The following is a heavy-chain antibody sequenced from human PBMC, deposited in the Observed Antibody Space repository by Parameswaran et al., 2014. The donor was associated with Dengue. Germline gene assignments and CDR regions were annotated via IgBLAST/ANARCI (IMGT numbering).Heavy chain of an antibody. CDR3: ARASRAAPAVSHYGSGSATDFDY. J-gene: IGHJ4*02. V-gene: IGHV1-18*01. D-gene: IGHD3-10*01. Sequence: VRQMPGKGLEWMGWISAYNGNTNYAQKLQGRVTMTTDTSTSTAYMELRSLRSDDTAVYYCARASRAAPAVSHYGSGSATDFDYWGQGTLVTVSS. CDR2: ISAYNGNT.